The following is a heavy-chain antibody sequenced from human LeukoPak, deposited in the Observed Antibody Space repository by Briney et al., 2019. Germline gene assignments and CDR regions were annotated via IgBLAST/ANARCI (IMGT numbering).Heavy chain of an antibody. Sequence: GASVKVSCKASGGTFSSYAISWVRQAPGQGLEWMGGIIPIFGTANYAQKFQGRVTITADKSTSTAYMELSSLRSEDTAVYYCATVLFGGSFDPWGQGTLVTVSS. CDR1: GGTFSSYA. CDR2: IIPIFGTA. J-gene: IGHJ5*02. V-gene: IGHV1-69*06. CDR3: ATVLFGGSFDP. D-gene: IGHD3-3*01.